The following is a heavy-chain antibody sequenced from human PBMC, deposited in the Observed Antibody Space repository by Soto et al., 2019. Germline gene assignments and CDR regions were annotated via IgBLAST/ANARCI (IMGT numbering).Heavy chain of an antibody. Sequence: PSETLSLTCTVSGGSISSGDYYWSWIRQPPGKGLEWIGYIYYSGSTYYNPSLKSRVTISVDTSKNQFSLQLSSVTAEDTAVYYCARGTYYYDSSGSNLYNWFYPWGQGTLVTVSS. CDR3: ARGTYYYDSSGSNLYNWFYP. D-gene: IGHD3-22*01. CDR2: IYYSGST. V-gene: IGHV4-30-4*01. J-gene: IGHJ5*02. CDR1: GGSISSGDYY.